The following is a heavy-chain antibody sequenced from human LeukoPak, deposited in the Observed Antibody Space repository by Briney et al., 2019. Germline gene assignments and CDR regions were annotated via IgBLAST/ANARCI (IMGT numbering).Heavy chain of an antibody. V-gene: IGHV1-2*02. J-gene: IGHJ4*02. CDR2: INPNSGGT. Sequence: GASVKVSCRASGSTFTVYYMHWVRQAPGQGLEWMGWINPNSGGTSYAQKFQGRVPMTSDTSTSTAYMELNRLTSDDTAVYYCARGGGDWNYWGQGTLVTVSS. CDR1: GSTFTVYY. D-gene: IGHD2-21*02. CDR3: ARGGGDWNY.